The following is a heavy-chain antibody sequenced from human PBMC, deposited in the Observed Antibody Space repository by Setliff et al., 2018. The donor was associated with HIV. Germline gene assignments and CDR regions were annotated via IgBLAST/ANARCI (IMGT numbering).Heavy chain of an antibody. V-gene: IGHV3-30*04. CDR1: GFTFSSYG. J-gene: IGHJ4*02. CDR3: ASIELAAMVPVDY. CDR2: ISYDGSKK. D-gene: IGHD5-18*01. Sequence: GGSLRLSCAASGFTFSSYGMHWVRQAPGKGLEWVAFISYDGSKKYDADFVKGRFTISRDNAKNSLFLQMNSLRAEDTAVYYCASIELAAMVPVDYWGQGTLVTVSS.